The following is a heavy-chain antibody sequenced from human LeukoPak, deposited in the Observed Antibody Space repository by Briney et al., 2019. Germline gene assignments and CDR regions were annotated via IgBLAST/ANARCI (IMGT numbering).Heavy chain of an antibody. J-gene: IGHJ3*02. CDR3: ARPLGYCSGGSCYHDAFDI. V-gene: IGHV4-59*08. D-gene: IGHD2-15*01. Sequence: SETLSLTCTVSGGSLSSYYWGWIRQPPGKGLEWIGYIYDSGSTDYNPSLKSRVTISVDTSKNQFSLKVNSVTAADSAVYYCARPLGYCSGGSCYHDAFDIWGQGTMVTVSS. CDR2: IYDSGST. CDR1: GGSLSSYY.